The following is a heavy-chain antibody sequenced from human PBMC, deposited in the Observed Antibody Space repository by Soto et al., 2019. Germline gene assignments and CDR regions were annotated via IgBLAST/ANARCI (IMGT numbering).Heavy chain of an antibody. CDR2: ISAYNGNT. J-gene: IGHJ4*02. V-gene: IGHV1-18*01. CDR3: ARVKGKLQALYYFGY. D-gene: IGHD2-15*01. CDR1: GYTFTSYG. Sequence: ASVKVSCKASGYTFTSYGISWVRQAPGQGLEWMGWISAYNGNTNYAQKLQGRVTMTTDTSTSTAYMELRSLRSDDTAVYYCARVKGKLQALYYFGYWGQGTLGTVAS.